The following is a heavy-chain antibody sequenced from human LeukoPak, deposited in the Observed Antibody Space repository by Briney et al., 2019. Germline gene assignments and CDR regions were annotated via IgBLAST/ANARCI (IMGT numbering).Heavy chain of an antibody. J-gene: IGHJ5*02. V-gene: IGHV1-2*02. Sequence: ASVKVSCKASGYIFTGYYMHWVRQAPGQGLEWMGWISPKSGGTNYAQKFQGRINMTRDTSISTAYMELSRLRSDDTAVYYCARDLGIVVVPAAWGQGTLVTVSS. CDR1: GYIFTGYY. D-gene: IGHD2-2*01. CDR2: ISPKSGGT. CDR3: ARDLGIVVVPAA.